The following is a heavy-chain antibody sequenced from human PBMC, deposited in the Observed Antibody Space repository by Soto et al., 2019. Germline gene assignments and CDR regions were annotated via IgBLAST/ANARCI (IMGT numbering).Heavy chain of an antibody. CDR2: MTSDGRTI. V-gene: IGHV3-74*03. CDR1: GFTLGNYW. CDR3: ARAEVDY. Sequence: PGGSLRLSCAASGFTLGNYWMHWVRQAPGKGPEWVSRMTSDGRTIQYADSVKGRFTASRDNAKSTLYLQMNSLRAEDTAVYYCARAEVDYWGPGTLVTVSS. J-gene: IGHJ4*02.